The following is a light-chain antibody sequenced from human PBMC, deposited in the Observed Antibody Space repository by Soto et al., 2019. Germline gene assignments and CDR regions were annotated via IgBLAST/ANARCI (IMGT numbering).Light chain of an antibody. CDR2: GAS. CDR1: QSVSSSY. CDR3: HQYGSSPPYT. Sequence: EIVLTQSPGTLSLSPGERATLSCRASQSVSSSYLAWYQQKPGQAPRLLIYGASSRATGITDRFSGSGSGTDFTLTISRLEPEDFAVSYCHQYGSSPPYTFGQGTKLEIK. V-gene: IGKV3-20*01. J-gene: IGKJ2*01.